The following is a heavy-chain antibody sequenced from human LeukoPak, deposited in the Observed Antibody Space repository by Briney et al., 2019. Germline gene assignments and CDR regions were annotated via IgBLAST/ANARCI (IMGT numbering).Heavy chain of an antibody. CDR1: GFTFSSYG. J-gene: IGHJ5*02. D-gene: IGHD3-10*01. V-gene: IGHV3-7*01. CDR2: IKQDGSEK. Sequence: GGSLRLSCAASGFTFSSYGMHWVRQAPGKGLEWVASIKQDGSEKYYVDSVKGRFTISRDSAENTVYLQMKSLKGEDTAFYYCARPLLYYYGSETYFWFDLWGQGTLVTVSS. CDR3: ARPLLYYYGSETYFWFDL.